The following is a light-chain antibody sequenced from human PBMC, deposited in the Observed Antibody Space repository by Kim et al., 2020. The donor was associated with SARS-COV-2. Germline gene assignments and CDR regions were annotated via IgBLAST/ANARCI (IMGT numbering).Light chain of an antibody. CDR1: QSVSRY. Sequence: EIVLTQSPATLSLSPGERATLSCRASQSVSRYLAWYQQKPGQAPRLLIYDASNRATGIPARFSGSGSGTDFTLTISSLEPEDFAVYYCQQRSNWTGTFGQGTKVDIK. CDR3: QQRSNWTGT. V-gene: IGKV3-11*01. J-gene: IGKJ1*01. CDR2: DAS.